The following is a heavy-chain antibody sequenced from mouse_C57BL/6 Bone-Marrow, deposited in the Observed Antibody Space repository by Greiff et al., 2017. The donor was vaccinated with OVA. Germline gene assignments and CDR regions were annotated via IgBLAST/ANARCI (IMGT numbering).Heavy chain of an antibody. V-gene: IGHV1-31*01. CDR3: ARWVYYDYDDAMDY. D-gene: IGHD2-4*01. Sequence: EVKLQESGPELVKPGASVKISCKASGYSFTGYYMHWVKQSHGNILDWIGYIYPYNGVSSYNQKFKGKATLTVDKSSSTAYMELRSLTSEDSAVYYCARWVYYDYDDAMDYWGQGTSVTVSS. CDR1: GYSFTGYY. J-gene: IGHJ4*01. CDR2: IYPYNGVS.